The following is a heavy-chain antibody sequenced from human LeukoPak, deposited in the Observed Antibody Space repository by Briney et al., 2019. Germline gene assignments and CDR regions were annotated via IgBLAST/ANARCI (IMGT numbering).Heavy chain of an antibody. J-gene: IGHJ4*02. CDR3: ARDMFGFEYYFDY. CDR1: GFTFSSYS. V-gene: IGHV3-21*01. CDR2: ISSSGSYI. D-gene: IGHD3-10*02. Sequence: PGGSLRLSCAASGFTFSSYSMNWVRQAPGKGLEWVSSISSSGSYIYYADSVKGRFTISRDNAKNSLYLQMNSLRAEDTAVYYCARDMFGFEYYFDYWGQGTLVTVSS.